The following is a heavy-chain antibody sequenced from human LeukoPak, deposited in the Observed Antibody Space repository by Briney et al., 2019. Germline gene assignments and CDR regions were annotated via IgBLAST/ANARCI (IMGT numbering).Heavy chain of an antibody. CDR1: GFTFSGYW. Sequence: GGSLRLSCAASGFTFSGYWMSWVRQAPGKGLEWVALIKSDGSERYYVDSVKGRFTISRYNAKNSLYLPMNSLRAEDTAVYYCARNSRYSLDIWGQGTMVTVSS. V-gene: IGHV3-7*04. D-gene: IGHD4-11*01. CDR3: ARNSRYSLDI. J-gene: IGHJ3*02. CDR2: IKSDGSER.